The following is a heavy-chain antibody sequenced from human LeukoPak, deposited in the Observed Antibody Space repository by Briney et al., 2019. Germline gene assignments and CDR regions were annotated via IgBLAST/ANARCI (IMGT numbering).Heavy chain of an antibody. CDR2: IIPILGIA. CDR3: ARGQRLGFGDAFDI. J-gene: IGHJ3*02. CDR1: GGTFSSYA. D-gene: IGHD3-10*01. Sequence: GSSVKVSCKASGGTFSSYAISWVRQAPGQGLEWMGRIIPILGIANYAQKFQGRVTMTRNTSISTAYMELSSLRSEDTAVYYCARGQRLGFGDAFDIWGQGTMVTVSS. V-gene: IGHV1-69*04.